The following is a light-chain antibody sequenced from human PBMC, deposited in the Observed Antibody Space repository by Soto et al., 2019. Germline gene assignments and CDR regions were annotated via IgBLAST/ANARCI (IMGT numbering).Light chain of an antibody. V-gene: IGKV3-15*01. CDR2: GAS. Sequence: EIVMTQSPATLSVSPGGRVTLSCRASQSISDTIAWYQQKPGQAPRLLIYGASARATGFPARFSGSGSGTEFTLTISSLQSEDFAVYYCQQYNFWPRTFGQGTKVDIK. CDR1: QSISDT. J-gene: IGKJ1*01. CDR3: QQYNFWPRT.